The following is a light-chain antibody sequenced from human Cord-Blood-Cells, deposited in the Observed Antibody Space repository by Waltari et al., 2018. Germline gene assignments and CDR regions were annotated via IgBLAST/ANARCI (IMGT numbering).Light chain of an antibody. CDR1: QSVLYSSNNKNY. CDR2: WAS. J-gene: IGKJ4*01. Sequence: DIVITQSPDSLALSLGERATINGKSSQSVLYSSNNKNYLAWYQQKPGQPPKLLIYWASTRESGVPDRFSGSGSGTDFTLTISSLQAEDVAVYYCQQYYSTPLTFGGGTKVEIK. CDR3: QQYYSTPLT. V-gene: IGKV4-1*01.